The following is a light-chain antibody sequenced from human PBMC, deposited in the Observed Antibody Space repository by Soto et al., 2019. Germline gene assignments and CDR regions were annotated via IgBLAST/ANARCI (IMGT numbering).Light chain of an antibody. V-gene: IGLV1-47*01. CDR1: SSNIGINY. J-gene: IGLJ2*01. CDR2: RND. Sequence: SVLTQPPSASGTPGQRVTISCSGSSSNIGINYVYWYQHLPGTAPKLLIYRNDQRPSGVPDRFSGSKSGTSASLAISGLRSEDEADYYCATWDDSLTGVVFGGGTKLTVL. CDR3: ATWDDSLTGVV.